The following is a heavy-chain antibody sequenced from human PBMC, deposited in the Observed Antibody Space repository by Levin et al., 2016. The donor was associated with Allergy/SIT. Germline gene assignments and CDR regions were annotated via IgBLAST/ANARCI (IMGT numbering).Heavy chain of an antibody. Sequence: WVRQAPGQGLEWMGWISAYNGNTNYAQKLQGRVTMTTDTSTSTAYMELRSLRSDDTAVYYCARDSVDIVVVPADAFDIWGQGTMVTVSS. D-gene: IGHD2-2*01. J-gene: IGHJ3*02. CDR3: ARDSVDIVVVPADAFDI. CDR2: ISAYNGNT. V-gene: IGHV1-18*01.